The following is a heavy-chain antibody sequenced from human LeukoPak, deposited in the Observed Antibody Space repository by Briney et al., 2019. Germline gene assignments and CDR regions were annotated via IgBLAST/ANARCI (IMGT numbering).Heavy chain of an antibody. CDR3: ARAGDAGSVDY. Sequence: GGSLGLSCAASGFTFSGYWMSWVRHSPGKGLEWVANTNEEGSDIYYLDSVRGRFTISRDNGKNSLYLQMNSLRAEDTALYYCARAGDAGSVDYWGQGTQVIVSS. D-gene: IGHD5-24*01. V-gene: IGHV3-7*01. CDR1: GFTFSGYW. J-gene: IGHJ4*02. CDR2: TNEEGSDI.